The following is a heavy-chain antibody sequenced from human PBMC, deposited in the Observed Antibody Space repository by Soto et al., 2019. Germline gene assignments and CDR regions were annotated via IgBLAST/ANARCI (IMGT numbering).Heavy chain of an antibody. CDR2: ISSTSSYI. Sequence: GGSLRLSCAASGFTFSSYTMNWVRQAPGKGLEWVSSISSTSSYIYYADSVKGRFTISRDNAKNSLYLQMNSLRAEDTAVYYCARVLYYDGSGYNFWGQGTLVTVSS. D-gene: IGHD3-22*01. CDR1: GFTFSSYT. CDR3: ARVLYYDGSGYNF. V-gene: IGHV3-21*01. J-gene: IGHJ4*02.